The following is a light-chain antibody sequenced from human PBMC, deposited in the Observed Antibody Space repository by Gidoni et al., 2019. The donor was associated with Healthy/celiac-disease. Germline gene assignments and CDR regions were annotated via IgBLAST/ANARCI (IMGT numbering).Light chain of an antibody. J-gene: IGLJ2*01. CDR1: SRYVGGYNY. V-gene: IGLV2-14*01. CDR3: SSYTSSSTRG. CDR2: DVS. Sequence: QSALTQPTAVSASPGQTITIACTGTSRYVGGYNYVSWYQKHPGKDPTLMIYDVSNRHSGVSNRFSGSKSGNTASLTISGLLAEDEADYYCSSYTSSSTRGFGGGTKLTVL.